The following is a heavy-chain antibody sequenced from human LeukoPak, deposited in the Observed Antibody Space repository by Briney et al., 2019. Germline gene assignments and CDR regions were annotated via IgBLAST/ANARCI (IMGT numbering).Heavy chain of an antibody. CDR3: ARSGIGATEIDY. J-gene: IGHJ4*02. Sequence: PGGSLRLSCAASGFTFSSYSMNWARQAPGKGLEWVSSISSGSTYMHYADSVKGRITISRDNAKNSLYLQMNSLRAEDTAVYYCARSGIGATEIDYWGQGTLVTVSS. D-gene: IGHD6-13*01. CDR2: ISSGSTYM. CDR1: GFTFSSYS. V-gene: IGHV3-21*06.